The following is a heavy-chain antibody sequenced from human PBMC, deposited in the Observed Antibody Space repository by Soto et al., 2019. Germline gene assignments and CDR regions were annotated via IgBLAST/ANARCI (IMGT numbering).Heavy chain of an antibody. Sequence: PGESLKISCQGSGYSFTSYWICWVRQMPGKGLEWMGFFYPGDSDTRYSPSFQGQVTISAANSISTAYLQWSSLKASDTAMYYCVWWQGGYGDSFDYWGQGTQVTVSS. CDR2: FYPGDSDT. CDR3: VWWQGGYGDSFDY. J-gene: IGHJ4*02. D-gene: IGHD4-17*01. V-gene: IGHV5-51*01. CDR1: GYSFTSYW.